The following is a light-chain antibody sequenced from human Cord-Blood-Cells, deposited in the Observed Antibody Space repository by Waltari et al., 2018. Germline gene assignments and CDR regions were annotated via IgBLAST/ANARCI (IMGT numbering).Light chain of an antibody. Sequence: EIVMTQSSATLSVSPAERATPSCRARQSVSSNLAWYQQKPGQAPRLLIYGASTRATGIPARFSGSGSGTEFTLTISSLQSEDFAVYYCQQYNNWPPITFGQGTRLEIK. V-gene: IGKV3-15*01. CDR3: QQYNNWPPIT. J-gene: IGKJ5*01. CDR1: QSVSSN. CDR2: GAS.